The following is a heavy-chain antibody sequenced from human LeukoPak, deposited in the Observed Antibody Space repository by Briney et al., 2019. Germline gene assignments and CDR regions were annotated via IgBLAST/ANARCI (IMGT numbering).Heavy chain of an antibody. V-gene: IGHV4-61*02. CDR2: IYTSGST. CDR1: GGSISSGSYY. J-gene: IGHJ6*03. Sequence: SQTLSLTCTVSGGSISSGSYYWSWIRQPAGKGLEWIGRIYTSGSTNYNPSLKSRVTISVDTSKNQFSLKLSSVTAADTAVYYCARDEEGIAAAGTGYYYYYMDVWGKGTTVTVSS. CDR3: ARDEEGIAAAGTGYYYYYMDV. D-gene: IGHD6-13*01.